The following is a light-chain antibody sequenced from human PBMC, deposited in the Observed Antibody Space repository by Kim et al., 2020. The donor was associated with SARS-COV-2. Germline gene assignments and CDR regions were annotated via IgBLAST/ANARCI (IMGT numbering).Light chain of an antibody. Sequence: PGGPVTLTCASTTGAVTSGYYPNWFQQKPGQAPRALMYSTNNKYSWTPARFSGSLLGGKAALTLSGVQPEDEAEYYCLLYYGGGLVFGGGTQLTVL. CDR2: STN. CDR3: LLYYGGGLV. V-gene: IGLV7-43*01. J-gene: IGLJ2*01. CDR1: TGAVTSGYY.